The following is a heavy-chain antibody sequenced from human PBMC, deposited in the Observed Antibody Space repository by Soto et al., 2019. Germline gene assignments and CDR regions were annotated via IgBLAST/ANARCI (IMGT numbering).Heavy chain of an antibody. CDR2: IIPIFGTA. Sequence: ASVKVSCTASGGTFSSYAISWVRQAPGQGLEWMGGIIPIFGTANYAQKFQGRVTITADESTSTAYMELSSLRSEDTAVYYCASSGTYYYDSSGYYGDYWGQGTLVTVSS. J-gene: IGHJ4*02. V-gene: IGHV1-69*13. CDR1: GGTFSSYA. CDR3: ASSGTYYYDSSGYYGDY. D-gene: IGHD3-22*01.